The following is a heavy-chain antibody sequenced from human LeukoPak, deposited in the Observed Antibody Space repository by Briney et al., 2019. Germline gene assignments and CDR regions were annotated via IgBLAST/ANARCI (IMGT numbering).Heavy chain of an antibody. CDR2: INTDGSST. CDR3: ARDRIPERWIYYFDS. J-gene: IGHJ4*02. CDR1: GFTFSSYW. V-gene: IGHV3-74*01. D-gene: IGHD2-2*03. Sequence: GGSLRLSCAASGFTFSSYWMHWVRQAPGKGLVWVARINTDGSSTYYADSVKGRFTISRDNAKNTLSLQMNSLRAEDTAVYYCARDRIPERWIYYFDSWGQGTLVTVSS.